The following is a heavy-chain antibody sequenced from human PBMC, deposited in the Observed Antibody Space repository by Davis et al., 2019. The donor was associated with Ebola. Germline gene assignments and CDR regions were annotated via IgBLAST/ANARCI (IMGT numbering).Heavy chain of an antibody. CDR3: ARLLSTVDQT. Sequence: KPPCQGPGYRLTSYWIGRVRQLPGQGLEWMGFIYPGDSDNRYSPSFQGQVTISADKSISTAYLQWSSLKASDTAMYYCARLLSTVDQTWGQGTMVTVSS. CDR1: GYRLTSYW. J-gene: IGHJ3*01. CDR2: IYPGDSDN. D-gene: IGHD4-23*01. V-gene: IGHV5-51*01.